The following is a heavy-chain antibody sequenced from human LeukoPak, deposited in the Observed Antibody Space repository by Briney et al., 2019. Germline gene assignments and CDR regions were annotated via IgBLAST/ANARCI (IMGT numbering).Heavy chain of an antibody. J-gene: IGHJ6*03. CDR1: GGSISSYD. CDR3: ARSGVTTWGRYYYYYMDV. D-gene: IGHD4-17*01. V-gene: IGHV4-4*07. Sequence: PSETLSLTCTVSGGSISSYDWSWIRQPAGKGLEWIGRIYTSGSTNYNPSLKSRVTMSVDTSKNQFSLKLSSVPAADTAVYYCARSGVTTWGRYYYYYMDVWGKGTTVTVSS. CDR2: IYTSGST.